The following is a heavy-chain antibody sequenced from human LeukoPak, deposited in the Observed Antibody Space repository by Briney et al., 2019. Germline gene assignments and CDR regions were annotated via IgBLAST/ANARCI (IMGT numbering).Heavy chain of an antibody. CDR1: GGSISSSNYY. CDR3: AGGYSYGSTYYYMDV. D-gene: IGHD5-18*01. Sequence: PSETLSLTCTVSGGSISSSNYYWGWIRQPPGKGLEWIGSIYYTGSTYYNPSLKSRVTISVDTSKNQFSLKLSSVTAADTAVYYCAGGYSYGSTYYYMDVWGKGTTVTISS. V-gene: IGHV4-39*07. CDR2: IYYTGST. J-gene: IGHJ6*03.